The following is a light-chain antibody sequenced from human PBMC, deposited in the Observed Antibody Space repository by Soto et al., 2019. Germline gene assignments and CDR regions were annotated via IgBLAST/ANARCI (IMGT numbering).Light chain of an antibody. V-gene: IGLV4-69*01. CDR1: SGHSSYA. J-gene: IGLJ2*01. CDR2: LNSDGSH. Sequence: QPVLTQSPSASASLGASVKLTCTLSSGHSSYAIAWHQQPPEKGPRYLMKLNSDGSHSKGDGIPDRFSGSSSGAERYLTIASLQSEDEADYYCQTWGTGTVVFGGGTKLTVL. CDR3: QTWGTGTVV.